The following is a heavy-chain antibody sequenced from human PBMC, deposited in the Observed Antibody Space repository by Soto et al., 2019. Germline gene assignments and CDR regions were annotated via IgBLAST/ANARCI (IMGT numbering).Heavy chain of an antibody. V-gene: IGHV4-39*01. J-gene: IGHJ4*02. CDR3: ARRGIAVAGPPEVYYFDY. Sequence: SETLSLTCTVSGGSISSSSYYWGWIRQPPGKGLEWIGSIYYSGSTYYNPSLKSRVTISVDTSKNQFSLKLSSVTAADTAVYYCARRGIAVAGPPEVYYFDYWGQGTLVTVSS. CDR2: IYYSGST. CDR1: GGSISSSSYY. D-gene: IGHD6-19*01.